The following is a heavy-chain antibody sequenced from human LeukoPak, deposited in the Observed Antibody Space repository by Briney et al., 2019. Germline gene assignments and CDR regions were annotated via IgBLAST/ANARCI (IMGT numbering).Heavy chain of an antibody. V-gene: IGHV3-74*01. J-gene: IGHJ4*02. Sequence: GGSLRLSCAASGFTFSRYSMNWVRQAPGKGLEWVSRINSDESSTAYADAVTGRFTISRDNAKNTLYLQMNSLRAEDTAVYFCAGSRGGFYDYWGQGALVTVSS. CDR3: AGSRGGFYDY. CDR1: GFTFSRYS. CDR2: INSDESST. D-gene: IGHD2-15*01.